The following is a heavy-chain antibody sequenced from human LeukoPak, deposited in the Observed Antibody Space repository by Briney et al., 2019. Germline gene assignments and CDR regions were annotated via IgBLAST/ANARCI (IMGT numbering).Heavy chain of an antibody. J-gene: IGHJ2*01. CDR1: GFTFSTFG. CDR2: TSGSGGAT. CDR3: ARYPNSGAWYFDL. V-gene: IGHV3-23*01. Sequence: GGSLRLSCAASGFTFSTFGMSWVRQVPGKGLEWVSATSGSGGATYYADSAEGRFTISRGNVKNTLDLQMNSLRVEDSAVYYCARYPNSGAWYFDLWGRGTLVTVSS. D-gene: IGHD1-20*01.